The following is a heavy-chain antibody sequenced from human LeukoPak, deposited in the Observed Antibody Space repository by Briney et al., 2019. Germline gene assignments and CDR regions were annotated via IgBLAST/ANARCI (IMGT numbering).Heavy chain of an antibody. J-gene: IGHJ4*02. V-gene: IGHV3-21*01. CDR3: ARDALFDY. CDR1: GFTFSSYS. Sequence: GGSLRLSCAASGFTFSSYSMNWVRQAPGEGLEWVSSISSISGYTYYADSVKGRFTISRDNAKNSLYLQMNSLRAENTAVYYCARDALFDYWGQGALVTVSS. CDR2: ISSISGYT.